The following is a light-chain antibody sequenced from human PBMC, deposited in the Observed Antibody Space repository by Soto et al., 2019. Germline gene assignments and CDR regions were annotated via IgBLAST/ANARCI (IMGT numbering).Light chain of an antibody. CDR3: QQYNDWPPRT. V-gene: IGKV3-15*01. J-gene: IGKJ1*01. CDR2: GAS. Sequence: EIVMTQSPAALSVSPGERATLSCRASQSVSSNVAWDQQKPGQATRLLIYGASTRATGIPARFSGSGSGTEFTITIISLQAEDLAVYYCQQYNDWPPRTFGQGTKVAIK. CDR1: QSVSSN.